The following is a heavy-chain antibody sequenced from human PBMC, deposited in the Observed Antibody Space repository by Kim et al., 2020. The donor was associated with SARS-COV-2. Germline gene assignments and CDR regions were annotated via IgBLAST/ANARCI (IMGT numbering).Heavy chain of an antibody. D-gene: IGHD6-13*01. CDR3: ASHSRGGSSWSEDYMDV. CDR2: IWYDGSNK. Sequence: GGSLRLSCAASGFTFSSYGMHWVRQAPGKGLEWVAVIWYDGSNKYYADSVKGRFTISRDNSKNTLYLQMNSLRAEDTAVYYCASHSRGGSSWSEDYMDVWGQGTTVTVSS. V-gene: IGHV3-33*01. CDR1: GFTFSSYG. J-gene: IGHJ6*03.